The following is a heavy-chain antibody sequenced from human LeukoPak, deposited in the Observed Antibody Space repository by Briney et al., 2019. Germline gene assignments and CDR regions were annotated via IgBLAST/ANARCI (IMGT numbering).Heavy chain of an antibody. J-gene: IGHJ5*02. CDR2: INLNSGDT. CDR1: RYMFTAYY. CDR3: ARNYGSGSFYYFDP. V-gene: IGHV1-2*02. D-gene: IGHD3-10*01. Sequence: GASVKVSCKASRYMFTAYYMHWVRQAPGQGLEWMGWINLNSGDTKYAQTFQGRVTMTTDTSISTAYMELSRLGSDDTAVYFCARNYGSGSFYYFDPWGQGTLVTVSS.